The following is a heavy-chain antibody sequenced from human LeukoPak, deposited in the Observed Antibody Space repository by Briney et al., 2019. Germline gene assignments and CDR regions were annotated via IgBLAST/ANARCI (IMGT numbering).Heavy chain of an antibody. D-gene: IGHD2-2*01. CDR2: IIPIFGTS. J-gene: IGHJ6*04. V-gene: IGHV1-69*13. CDR3: ARTDTGYCSSTGCSNYYYYGMDV. Sequence: ASVKVSCKSSVGTFSSYAISWVRQAPGQGLEWMGGIIPIFGTSNYAQKFQGRVTITADESTRTAYMELSSLRSEDTAVYYCARTDTGYCSSTGCSNYYYYGMDVWGKGTTVTVSS. CDR1: VGTFSSYA.